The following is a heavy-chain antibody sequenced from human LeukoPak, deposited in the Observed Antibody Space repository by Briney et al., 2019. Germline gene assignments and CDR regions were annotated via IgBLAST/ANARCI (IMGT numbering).Heavy chain of an antibody. CDR3: TRADTGRLHGLDI. CDR1: GFTFSDHW. J-gene: IGHJ3*02. Sequence: PGGSLRLSCVASGFTFSDHWMHWVRQAPGKGLVWVSRIRNDGGETNYADSVKGRFTISRDNAKNTLFLQMNSLRDEDTAVYYCTRADTGRLHGLDIWGQGTRVTVSS. V-gene: IGHV3-74*01. D-gene: IGHD5-18*01. CDR2: IRNDGGET.